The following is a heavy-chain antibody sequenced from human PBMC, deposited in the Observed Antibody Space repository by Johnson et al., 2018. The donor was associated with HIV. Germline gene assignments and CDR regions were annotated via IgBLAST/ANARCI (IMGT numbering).Heavy chain of an antibody. V-gene: IGHV3-7*05. Sequence: VPLVESGGGLVQPGGSLRLSCAASGFTFSDYWMKWVRQAPGKGLEWVAKIKQDGSETYYVDSVKGRFTISRDNAKNLLFLQMNSLRAEDTAVYYCGFDIWGQGTMVTVSS. CDR2: IKQDGSET. J-gene: IGHJ3*02. CDR3: GFDI. CDR1: GFTFSDYW.